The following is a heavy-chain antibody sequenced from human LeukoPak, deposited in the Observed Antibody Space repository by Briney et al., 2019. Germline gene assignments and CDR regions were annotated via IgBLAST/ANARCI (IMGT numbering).Heavy chain of an antibody. V-gene: IGHV4-34*01. Sequence: SDTLSLTCAVSGGSFSDFYWSWIRQSPGKGLQWIGEINRSGSTNYNPSLKSRVTISVDTSKNQFSLKLSSVTAADTAVYYCARGGHSSSWYLYYYYGMDVWGQGTTVTVSS. J-gene: IGHJ6*02. CDR3: ARGGHSSSWYLYYYYGMDV. CDR2: INRSGST. CDR1: GGSFSDFY. D-gene: IGHD6-13*01.